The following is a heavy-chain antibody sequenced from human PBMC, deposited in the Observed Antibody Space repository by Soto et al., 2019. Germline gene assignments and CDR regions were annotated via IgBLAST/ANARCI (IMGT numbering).Heavy chain of an antibody. J-gene: IGHJ1*01. D-gene: IGHD2-2*01. Sequence: TLSPTCALSAPSISSGGSCWSWLRQHPGKGLEGIGYIYYSGSTYYNPSLKSRVTISVDTSKNQFSLKLSCVTAAGTAVYYCASGGGYCSSTSCSVWGQGTLVTVSS. CDR2: IYYSGST. CDR1: APSISSGGSC. CDR3: ASGGGYCSSTSCSV. V-gene: IGHV4-31*11.